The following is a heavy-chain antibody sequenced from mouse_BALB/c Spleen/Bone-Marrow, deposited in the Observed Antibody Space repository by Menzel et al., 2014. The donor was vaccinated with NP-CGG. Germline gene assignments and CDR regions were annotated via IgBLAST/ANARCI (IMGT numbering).Heavy chain of an antibody. D-gene: IGHD1-1*01. V-gene: IGHV1S29*02. Sequence: VQLQQSGPELVKPGASVKISCKASGYPFTDYNMHWVKQSHGKSLEWIGYIYPHTSDTGYNQKFRNKATLTVDISSITAYTVLRSLTSEDSAVYYCVRAPPITSVVTRDYWGQGTTLTVSS. J-gene: IGHJ2*01. CDR2: IYPHTSDT. CDR3: VRAPPITSVVTRDY. CDR1: GYPFTDYN.